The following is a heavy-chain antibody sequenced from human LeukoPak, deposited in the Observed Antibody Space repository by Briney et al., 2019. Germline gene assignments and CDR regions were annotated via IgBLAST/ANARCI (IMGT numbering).Heavy chain of an antibody. V-gene: IGHV3-23*01. CDR2: IIGSGGRT. J-gene: IGHJ4*02. CDR1: GFTFSSYA. CDR3: AKGEGYSYGLQDY. Sequence: PGGSLRLSXAASGFTFSSYAMRWVRQAPGKGLEWVSGIIGSGGRTHYADSVKGRFTISRDNSKNTLYLQMNSLRAEDTAVYYCAKGEGYSYGLQDYWGQGTLVTVSS. D-gene: IGHD5-18*01.